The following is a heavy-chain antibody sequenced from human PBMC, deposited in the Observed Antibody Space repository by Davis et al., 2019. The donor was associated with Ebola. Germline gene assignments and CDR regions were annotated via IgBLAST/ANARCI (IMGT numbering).Heavy chain of an antibody. J-gene: IGHJ6*03. CDR2: IPGNAHFSGTTNSI. D-gene: IGHD1-26*01. CDR3: VRPPGSGRYRSNYNDYMDV. Sequence: GGSLRLSCSASGFMFSDYYMSWIRQAPGKGLEWVSYIPGNAHFSGTTNSIYYAASLRGRFAISRDNTKRSVFLQMNSLRVEDTAVYYCVRPPGSGRYRSNYNDYMDVWGKGTTVTVS. V-gene: IGHV3-11*04. CDR1: GFMFSDYY.